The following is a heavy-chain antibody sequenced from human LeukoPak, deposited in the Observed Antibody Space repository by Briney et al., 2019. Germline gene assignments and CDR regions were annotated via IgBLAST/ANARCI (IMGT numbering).Heavy chain of an antibody. D-gene: IGHD3-10*01. V-gene: IGHV3-53*05. J-gene: IGHJ6*03. CDR1: GFTVSSNY. CDR2: NYSGGST. Sequence: AGGSLSLSRAASGFTVSSNYMSSVRQAPGKGLGRGSGNYSGGSTYYADSVKGRFDISRDNSKNTLYLQMNSLRAEDTAVYYCAKDGGVRGPDYYYYMDVWGKGTTVTISS. CDR3: AKDGGVRGPDYYYYMDV.